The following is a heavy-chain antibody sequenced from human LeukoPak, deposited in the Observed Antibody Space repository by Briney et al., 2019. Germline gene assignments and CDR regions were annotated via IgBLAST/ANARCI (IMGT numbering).Heavy chain of an antibody. CDR3: ARGSSAGAVGVIDMDV. CDR1: GYTFTGYF. J-gene: IGHJ6*03. V-gene: IGHV1-2*02. CDR2: INPNSGDT. Sequence: RASVKVSCKASGYTFTGYFMHWVRQAPGQGLEWMGWINPNSGDTNYAQKFQGRFTLTRDTSISTAYMEMSRVRSDDTAVYYCARGSSAGAVGVIDMDVWGKGTMVTVSS. D-gene: IGHD3-16*02.